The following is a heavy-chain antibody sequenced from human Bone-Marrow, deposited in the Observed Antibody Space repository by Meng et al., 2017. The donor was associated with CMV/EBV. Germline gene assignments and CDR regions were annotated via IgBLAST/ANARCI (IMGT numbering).Heavy chain of an antibody. CDR2: INPNSGGT. CDR3: ARVIAAAGQGWFDP. CDR1: GYTFTGYY. J-gene: IGHJ5*02. D-gene: IGHD6-13*01. V-gene: IGHV1-2*02. Sequence: ASVKVSCKASGYTFTGYYMHWVRQAPGQGLEWMGWINPNSGGTNYAQKFQGRVTITADKSTSTAYMELSSLRSEDTAVYYCARVIAAAGQGWFDPWGQGTLVTVSS.